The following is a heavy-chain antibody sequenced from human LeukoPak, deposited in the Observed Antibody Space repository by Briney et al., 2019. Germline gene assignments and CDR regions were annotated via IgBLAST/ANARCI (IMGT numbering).Heavy chain of an antibody. CDR1: GYTFTSYY. J-gene: IGHJ4*02. V-gene: IGHV1-2*02. D-gene: IGHD6-13*01. Sequence: ASVKVSCKASGYTFTSYYMHWVRQAPGHGLEWMGWINPNSGGTKYAQKFEGSVTMTRDTSISTAYMELSRVTADDTAVYYCARGGIRTAASKFDYWGQGTLVTVPS. CDR3: ARGGIRTAASKFDY. CDR2: INPNSGGT.